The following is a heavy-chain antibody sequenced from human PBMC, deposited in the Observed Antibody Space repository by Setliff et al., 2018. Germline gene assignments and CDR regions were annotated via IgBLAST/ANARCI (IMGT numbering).Heavy chain of an antibody. J-gene: IGHJ3*02. CDR2: IKQDGSEK. D-gene: IGHD3-10*01. CDR3: ARRPTGPGAPFDI. Sequence: PGGSLRLSCAASGFTFSSYWMSWVRQAPGKGLEWVANIKQDGSEKYYVDSVKGRFTISRDNAKNSLYLQMNSLRAEDTALYFCARRPTGPGAPFDIWGHGTMVTVSS. V-gene: IGHV3-7*01. CDR1: GFTFSSYW.